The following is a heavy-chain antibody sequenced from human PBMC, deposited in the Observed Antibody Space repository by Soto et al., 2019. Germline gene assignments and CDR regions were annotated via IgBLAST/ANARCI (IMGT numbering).Heavy chain of an antibody. J-gene: IGHJ3*02. CDR1: VFTFSNYV. D-gene: IGHD1-7*01. CDR3: ARRARTATTNWGAFDI. CDR2: ISYSADKT. Sequence: EVQLLESGGGLVQPGGSLRLSCAASVFTFSNYVMNWVRQAPGKGLDWVSTISYSADKTFYADSVKGRFTISRDNSRDTLFLQMNSLRADGAAVYYCARRARTATTNWGAFDIWGQGKMVTVSS. V-gene: IGHV3-23*01.